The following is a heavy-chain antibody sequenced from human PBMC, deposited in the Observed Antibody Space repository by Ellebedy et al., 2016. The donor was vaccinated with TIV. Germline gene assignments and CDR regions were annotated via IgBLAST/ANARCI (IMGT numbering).Heavy chain of an antibody. CDR1: GFTFSNYG. V-gene: IGHV3-30*18. J-gene: IGHJ4*02. CDR3: AKPYCSGGYCYWGYYFDS. CDR2: ISYDGTNK. D-gene: IGHD2-21*01. Sequence: GESLKISCAASGFTFSNYGMHWVRQAPGKGLEWVAVISYDGTNKYYADSVKGRITISRDNSKNTLYLQMNSMRAEDTAVYYCAKPYCSGGYCYWGYYFDSWGQGSLVTVPS.